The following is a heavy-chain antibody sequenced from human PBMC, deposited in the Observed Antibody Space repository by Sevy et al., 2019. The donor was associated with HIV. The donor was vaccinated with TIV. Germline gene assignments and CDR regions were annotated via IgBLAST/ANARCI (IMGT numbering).Heavy chain of an antibody. Sequence: GGSLRLSCAASGFTFSNAWMSWVRQAPGKGLEWVGRIKSKTDCGTTDHAAPVKGRFTISRDDSKNTLYLQMNSLKTEDTAVYYCTDNPFYCSGGSCYTYWGQGTLVTVSS. CDR3: TDNPFYCSGGSCYTY. V-gene: IGHV3-15*01. CDR2: IKSKTDCGTT. D-gene: IGHD2-15*01. J-gene: IGHJ4*02. CDR1: GFTFSNAW.